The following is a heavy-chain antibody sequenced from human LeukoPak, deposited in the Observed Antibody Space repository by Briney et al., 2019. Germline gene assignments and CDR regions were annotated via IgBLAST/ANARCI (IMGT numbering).Heavy chain of an antibody. CDR3: AMFLGYCSGGSCPFDP. V-gene: IGHV1-69*06. J-gene: IGHJ5*02. CDR1: GGTFNSYA. Sequence: SVKVPCKASGGTFNSYAISWVRQAPGQGLEWMGGIIPIFGTANYAQKFQGRVTVTADKSTNTAYMELSSLRSQDTAVYYCAMFLGYCSGGSCPFDPWGQGTLVTVSS. CDR2: IIPIFGTA. D-gene: IGHD2-15*01.